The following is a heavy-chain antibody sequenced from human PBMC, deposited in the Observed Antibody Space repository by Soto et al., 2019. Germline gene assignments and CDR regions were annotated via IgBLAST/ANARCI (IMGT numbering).Heavy chain of an antibody. CDR2: INHSAST. V-gene: IGHV4-34*01. Sequence: QVQLEQWGAGLLKPSETLSLTCAVYGGSFSGYYWSWIRQPPGQGLEWLGEINHSASTDYNPSLKSRVTISIDTSKNQFSMKLDSVTAADTAVYYCAIGPRMWLPGGGYWGQGTLVTVSS. CDR1: GGSFSGYY. J-gene: IGHJ4*02. CDR3: AIGPRMWLPGGGY. D-gene: IGHD6-19*01.